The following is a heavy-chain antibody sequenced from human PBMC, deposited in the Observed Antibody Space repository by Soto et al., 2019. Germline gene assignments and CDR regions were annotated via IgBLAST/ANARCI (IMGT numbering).Heavy chain of an antibody. Sequence: PGGSLRLSCVTSGFTFSRNTMNWVRQAPGKGLEWVASITSSGSYGYYADSVKGRFSASRDNAKNSLSLQMDSLRPDDTAIYFCVKDEGIEAMDVWGQGTTVTVYS. D-gene: IGHD3-3*02. CDR1: GFTFSRNT. J-gene: IGHJ6*02. V-gene: IGHV3-21*01. CDR2: ITSSGSYG. CDR3: VKDEGIEAMDV.